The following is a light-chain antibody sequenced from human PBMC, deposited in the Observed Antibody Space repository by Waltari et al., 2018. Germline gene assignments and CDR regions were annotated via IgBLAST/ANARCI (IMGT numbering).Light chain of an antibody. CDR2: RND. J-gene: IGLJ2*01. Sequence: QSVLTQPPSASGTPGQRVTISCSGSSSNIGSNYVYWYQQLPGTAPKLLIYRNDQWPSGVPDRFSGSKSGTSASLAISGLRSEDEADYYCATWDGNLSAVVFGGGTKLTVL. V-gene: IGLV1-47*01. CDR3: ATWDGNLSAVV. CDR1: SSNIGSNY.